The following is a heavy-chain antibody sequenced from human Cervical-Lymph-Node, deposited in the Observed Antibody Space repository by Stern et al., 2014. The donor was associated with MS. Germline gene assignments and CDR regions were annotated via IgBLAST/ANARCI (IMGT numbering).Heavy chain of an antibody. CDR3: ARDDRGSSWYRFDC. CDR2: IYYSWST. Sequence: QVQLQESGPGVAKPSQTLSLTCTVSGGSISTDGYSWTWIRQHPGKGLAWIGYIYYSWSTYYNPSLKSRVTMSLDTSKNQFSLNLSSVTAADTAIYYCARDDRGSSWYRFDCWGQGTLVTVSS. J-gene: IGHJ4*02. V-gene: IGHV4-31*03. CDR1: GGSISTDGYS. D-gene: IGHD6-13*01.